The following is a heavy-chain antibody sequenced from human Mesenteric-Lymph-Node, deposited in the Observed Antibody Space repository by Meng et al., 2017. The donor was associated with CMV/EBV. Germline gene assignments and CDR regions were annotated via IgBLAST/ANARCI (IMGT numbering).Heavy chain of an antibody. CDR3: ARERRYWGY. CDR2: ISSSGDTI. D-gene: IGHD2-21*01. CDR1: GFVFSDYG. J-gene: IGHJ4*02. Sequence: GGSLRLSCAASGFVFSDYGWTWVRQAPGRGLEWLSYISSSGDTIQYADSVKGRFTMSRDNAKNSLDLQMNSLRAEDTAVYYCARERRYWGYWGQGTLVTVSS. V-gene: IGHV3-48*04.